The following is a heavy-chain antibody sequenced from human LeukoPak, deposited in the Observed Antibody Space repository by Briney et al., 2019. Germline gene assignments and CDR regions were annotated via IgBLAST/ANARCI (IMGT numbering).Heavy chain of an antibody. D-gene: IGHD4-17*01. Sequence: GGSLRLSCAASGCTFSSYSMNWVRQAPGKGLEWVSSIISSSSYIYYADSVKGRFTISRDNAKNSLYLQMHRLRAEDTAVYYCARAPPSDYGDYGEVGYYYYGMDVWGQGTTVTVSS. CDR3: ARAPPSDYGDYGEVGYYYYGMDV. V-gene: IGHV3-21*01. J-gene: IGHJ6*02. CDR2: IISSSSYI. CDR1: GCTFSSYS.